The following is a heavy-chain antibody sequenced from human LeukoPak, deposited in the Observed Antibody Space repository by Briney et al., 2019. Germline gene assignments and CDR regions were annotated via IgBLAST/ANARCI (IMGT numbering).Heavy chain of an antibody. CDR3: ARGGPERWLQFDY. CDR2: IYYSGST. Sequence: SETLSLTCTVSGGSISSSSYYWGWIRQPPGKGLEWIGSIYYSGSTYYNPSLKSRVTISVDTSKNQFSLKLSSVTAADTAVYYCARGGPERWLQFDYWGQGTLVTVSS. D-gene: IGHD5-24*01. V-gene: IGHV4-39*07. J-gene: IGHJ4*02. CDR1: GGSISSSSYY.